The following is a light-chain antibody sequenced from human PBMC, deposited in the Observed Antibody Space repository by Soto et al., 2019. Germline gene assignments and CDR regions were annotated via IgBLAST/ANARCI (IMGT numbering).Light chain of an antibody. CDR2: AAS. CDR3: QRYNTAPYT. V-gene: IGKV1-27*01. Sequence: DFQMTHSPSSLSASVGDTVTLTCRASHGFTNYLAWYQQKPGKAPKLLIYAASTLQSGVPPRFSGSGSGTHFTLTISSLQPEDAATYYCQRYNTAPYTFGQGTRLEIK. CDR1: HGFTNY. J-gene: IGKJ5*01.